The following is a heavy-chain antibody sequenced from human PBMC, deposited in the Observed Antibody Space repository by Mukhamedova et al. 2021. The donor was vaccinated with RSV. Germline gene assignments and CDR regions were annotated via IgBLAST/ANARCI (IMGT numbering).Heavy chain of an antibody. CDR3: ARGYDAFDI. Sequence: GKGLEWIGYIYYSGSTYYNPSLKSRVTISVGTSKNQFSLKLRSVTAADTAVYYCARGYDAFDIWGLGTEVTVSS. D-gene: IGHD1-1*01. V-gene: IGHV4-31*02. CDR2: IYYSGST. J-gene: IGHJ3*02.